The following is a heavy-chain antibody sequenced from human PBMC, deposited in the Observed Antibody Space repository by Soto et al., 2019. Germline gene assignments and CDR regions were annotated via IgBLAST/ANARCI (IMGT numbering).Heavy chain of an antibody. J-gene: IGHJ6*02. D-gene: IGHD6-13*01. CDR1: GGSISSADYF. Sequence: SETLSLTCTVSGGSISSADYFWSWIRQPPGKGLEWIGYIYNSGYTYDNPSLRSRVTISIDTSKNQFPLKLRSVTAADTAVYYCARVGAGAAAGTGYYYGMDVWGQGTTVTVSS. CDR2: IYNSGYT. V-gene: IGHV4-30-4*01. CDR3: ARVGAGAAAGTGYYYGMDV.